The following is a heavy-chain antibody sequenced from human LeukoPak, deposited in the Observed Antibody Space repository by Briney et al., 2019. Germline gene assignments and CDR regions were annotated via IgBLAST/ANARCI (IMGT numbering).Heavy chain of an antibody. V-gene: IGHV4-39*07. Sequence: SETLSLTCTVSGGSISSSSYYWGWIRQPPGKGLEWIGSIYYSGSTYYNPSLKSRVTISVDTSKNQFSLKLSSVTAADTAVYYCARVESSGWYLGGHDYWGQGTLVTVSS. CDR2: IYYSGST. CDR1: GGSISSSSYY. CDR3: ARVESSGWYLGGHDY. J-gene: IGHJ4*02. D-gene: IGHD6-19*01.